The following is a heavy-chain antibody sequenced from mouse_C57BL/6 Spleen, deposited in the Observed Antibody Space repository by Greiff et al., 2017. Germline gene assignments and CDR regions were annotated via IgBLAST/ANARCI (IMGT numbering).Heavy chain of an antibody. Sequence: EVKLEESGGGLVKPGGSLKLSCAASGFTFSSYTMSWVRQTPEKRLEWVATISGGGGNTYYPDSVKGRFTISRDKAKNTLYLQMSSLRSEDTALYYCARHSPYDYDGTWFAYWGQGTLVTVSA. CDR3: ARHSPYDYDGTWFAY. V-gene: IGHV5-9*01. J-gene: IGHJ3*01. D-gene: IGHD2-4*01. CDR2: ISGGGGNT. CDR1: GFTFSSYT.